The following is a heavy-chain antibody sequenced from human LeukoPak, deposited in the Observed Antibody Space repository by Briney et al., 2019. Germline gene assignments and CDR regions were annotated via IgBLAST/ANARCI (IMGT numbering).Heavy chain of an antibody. Sequence: SETLSLTCAVYGGSFSGYYWSWIRQPPGKGLEWIGEINHSGSTNYNPSLKSRVTISVDTSKNQFSLKLSSVTAADTAVYYCARHGASTVTARTYYYYYYGMDVWGQGTTVTVSS. J-gene: IGHJ6*02. V-gene: IGHV4-34*01. D-gene: IGHD4-17*01. CDR2: INHSGST. CDR3: ARHGASTVTARTYYYYYYGMDV. CDR1: GGSFSGYY.